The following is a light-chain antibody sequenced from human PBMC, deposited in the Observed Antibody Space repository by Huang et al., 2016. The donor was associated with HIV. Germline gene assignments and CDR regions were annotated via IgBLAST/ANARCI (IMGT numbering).Light chain of an antibody. J-gene: IGKJ2*01. CDR1: QGISNS. CDR3: QQYYSTSHT. V-gene: IGKV1-NL1*01. CDR2: AAS. Sequence: DIQMTQSPSSLSASVGDRITITCRASQGISNSLAWYQQKPGKAPKLLLYAASRLESGVPSRFSGSGSGTDYTLTISSLQPEDFATYYCQQYYSTSHTFGQGTKLEIK.